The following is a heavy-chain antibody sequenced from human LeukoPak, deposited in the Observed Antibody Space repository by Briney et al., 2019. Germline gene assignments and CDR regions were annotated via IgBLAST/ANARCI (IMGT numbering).Heavy chain of an antibody. CDR3: AKGTYYYDSSGNSHFDF. CDR2: IPYDGSVK. D-gene: IGHD3-22*01. V-gene: IGHV3-30*18. CDR1: GFAFSTCG. J-gene: IGHJ4*02. Sequence: GGSLRLSCAASGFAFSTCGMHWVRQAPGKGLEWVEVIPYDGSVKLYADSVKGRFTISRDNSKNTLYLQMTSLRAEDTAVYYCAKGTYYYDSSGNSHFDFWGQGTLVTVSS.